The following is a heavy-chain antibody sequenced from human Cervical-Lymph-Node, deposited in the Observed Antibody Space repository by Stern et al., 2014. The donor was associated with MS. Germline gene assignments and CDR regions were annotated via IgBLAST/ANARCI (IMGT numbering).Heavy chain of an antibody. CDR3: ARDQGFQLMNS. D-gene: IGHD2-2*01. Sequence: QVQLQESGPGLVRPSGTLSLTCAVSGDSISNDNWWSWVRQPPGEGLEWIGEVYHTGSANYAPSLKSRVPISVDKSKSQFSLRLTSMTAADTAVYYCARDQGFQLMNSWGQGTLVIVSS. CDR2: VYHTGSA. CDR1: GDSISNDNW. J-gene: IGHJ4*02. V-gene: IGHV4-4*02.